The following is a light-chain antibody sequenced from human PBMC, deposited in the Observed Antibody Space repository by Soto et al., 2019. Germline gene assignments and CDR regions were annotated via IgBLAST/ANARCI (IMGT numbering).Light chain of an antibody. CDR2: KAA. Sequence: DIQMTQSPSTLSASVGDRVSITCRASQSISGWLAWYQQKPGKAPKLLIYKAASLESGVPSRFSGSGSGTEFTLTISSLQPDDFATYYCQHYDNHFQSFGQGTKVEIK. V-gene: IGKV1-5*03. J-gene: IGKJ1*01. CDR3: QHYDNHFQS. CDR1: QSISGW.